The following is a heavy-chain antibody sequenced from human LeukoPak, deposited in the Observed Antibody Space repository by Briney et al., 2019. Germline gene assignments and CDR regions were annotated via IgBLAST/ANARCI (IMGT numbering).Heavy chain of an antibody. V-gene: IGHV3-30*03. D-gene: IGHD3-9*01. CDR1: GYTFSSYS. J-gene: IGHJ4*02. CDR2: ISYDGSNK. CDR3: ARDRTSKTGYKSYFDY. Sequence: GGSLRLSCAASGYTFSSYSMNWVRQAPGKGLEWVAVISYDGSNKYYADSVKGRFTISRDNSKNTLYLQMNSLRAEDTAVYYCARDRTSKTGYKSYFDYWGQGTLVTVSS.